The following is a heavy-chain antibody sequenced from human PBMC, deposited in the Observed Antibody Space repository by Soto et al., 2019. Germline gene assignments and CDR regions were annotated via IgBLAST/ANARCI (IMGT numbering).Heavy chain of an antibody. V-gene: IGHV1-18*01. D-gene: IGHD3-9*01. CDR2: ISAYNGNT. Sequence: GAPVKGSCKASGYNFSSYGISWGRQAPGQGLEWMGWISAYNGNTNYAQKLQGRVTMTTDTSTSTAYMELRSLRSDDTAVYYCARDFDYNHNWFDPWGQGTLVTVSS. CDR1: GYNFSSYG. CDR3: ARDFDYNHNWFDP. J-gene: IGHJ5*02.